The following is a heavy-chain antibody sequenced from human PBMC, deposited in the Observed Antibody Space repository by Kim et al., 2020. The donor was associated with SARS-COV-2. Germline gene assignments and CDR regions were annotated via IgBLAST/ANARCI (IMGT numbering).Heavy chain of an antibody. CDR3: AIDLRGQLVRFGPVDY. J-gene: IGHJ4*02. V-gene: IGHV3-21*01. D-gene: IGHD6-6*01. Sequence: VKGRLTIARDNAKNSLYLQMNSLRAEDTAVYYCAIDLRGQLVRFGPVDYWGQGTLVTVSS.